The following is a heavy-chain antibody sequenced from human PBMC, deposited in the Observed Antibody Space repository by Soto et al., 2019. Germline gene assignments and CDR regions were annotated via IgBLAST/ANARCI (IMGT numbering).Heavy chain of an antibody. CDR1: AASTRNRDFY. CDR3: ARGFANYGGMDV. Sequence: SETLSLTCSVSAASTRNRDFYWSRLRQCPGKGLECIGYIYYSGSTYYNPSLKSRVTLSVDTSKNQVSLKMSSVTAADTAVYYCARGFANYGGMDVWGQGTTGT. V-gene: IGHV4-31*03. J-gene: IGHJ6*02. D-gene: IGHD3-3*01. CDR2: IYYSGST.